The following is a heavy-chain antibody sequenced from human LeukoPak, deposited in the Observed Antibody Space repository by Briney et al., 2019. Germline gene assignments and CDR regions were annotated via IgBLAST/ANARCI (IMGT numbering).Heavy chain of an antibody. J-gene: IGHJ5*02. Sequence: SETLSLTCTVSGGSISSYYWSWIRQPPGKGLEWIGYIYYSGSTNYNPSLKSRVTISVGTSKNQFSLKLSSVTAADTAVYYCARFEYYWFDPWGQGTLVTVSS. CDR3: ARFEYYWFDP. CDR1: GGSISSYY. V-gene: IGHV4-59*01. D-gene: IGHD6-6*01. CDR2: IYYSGST.